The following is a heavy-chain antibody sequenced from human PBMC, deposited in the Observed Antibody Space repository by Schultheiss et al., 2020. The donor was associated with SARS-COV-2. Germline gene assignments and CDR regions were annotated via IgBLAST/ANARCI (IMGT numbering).Heavy chain of an antibody. J-gene: IGHJ4*02. Sequence: TLSLTCAVSGGSISSSNWWSWVRQPPGKGLEWIGEIYHSGSTNYKPSLKSRVTISVDTSKNQFSLKLSSVTAADTAVYYCARQSSGYYRNWGQGTLVTVSS. CDR3: ARQSSGYYRN. D-gene: IGHD3-22*01. V-gene: IGHV4-4*02. CDR1: GGSISSSNW. CDR2: IYHSGST.